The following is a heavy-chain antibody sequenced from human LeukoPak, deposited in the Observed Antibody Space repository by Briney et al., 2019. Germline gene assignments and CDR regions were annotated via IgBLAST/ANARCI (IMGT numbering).Heavy chain of an antibody. CDR2: IKQDGSEK. Sequence: PGGSLRLSCAASGFTFSNAWMSWVRQAPGKGLEWVANIKQDGSEKYYVDSVKGRFTISRDNAKNSLYLQMNSLGPEDTAVYYCARDPYSGNYGNYYYYYMDVWGKGTTVTISS. V-gene: IGHV3-7*01. D-gene: IGHD1-26*01. CDR3: ARDPYSGNYGNYYYYYMDV. CDR1: GFTFSNAW. J-gene: IGHJ6*03.